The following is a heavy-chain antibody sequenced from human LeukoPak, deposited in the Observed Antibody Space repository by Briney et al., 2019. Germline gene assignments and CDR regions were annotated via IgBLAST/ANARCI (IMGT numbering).Heavy chain of an antibody. J-gene: IGHJ4*02. CDR1: GFTFSSYG. Sequence: GGSLRLSCAASGFTFSSYGMHWVRQAPGKGLEWVAVISYDGSNKYYADSVKGRFTISRDNSKNTLYLQMNSLRAEDTAVYYCAKDPLAYCGGDCTYYFDYWGQGTLVTVSS. V-gene: IGHV3-30*18. D-gene: IGHD2-21*02. CDR2: ISYDGSNK. CDR3: AKDPLAYCGGDCTYYFDY.